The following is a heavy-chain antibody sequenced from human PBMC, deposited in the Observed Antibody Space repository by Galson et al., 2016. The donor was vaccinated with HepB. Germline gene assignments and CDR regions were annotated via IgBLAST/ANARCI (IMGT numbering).Heavy chain of an antibody. V-gene: IGHV1-3*01. J-gene: IGHJ4*02. CDR1: GYTFTTYG. CDR2: IHGGIGNT. CDR3: ARDFCTGVSCNHALGH. Sequence: SVKVSCKASGYTFTTYGMHWVRQAPGQRLEWMGWIHGGIGNTEYSQKFQGRVSITRDKSASTAYMEVSSLTSDDTAVYFCARDFCTGVSCNHALGHWGRGTLVTVSS. D-gene: IGHD2-8*02.